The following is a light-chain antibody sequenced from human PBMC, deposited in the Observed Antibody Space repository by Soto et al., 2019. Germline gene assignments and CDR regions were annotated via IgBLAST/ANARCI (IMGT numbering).Light chain of an antibody. CDR1: SSDVGGYNC. J-gene: IGLJ3*02. Sequence: QSALTQPASVSGSPGQSITISCTGTSSDVGGYNCVSWYQQHPGKAPKLMIYEVRNRPSGVSNRFSGSKSGNTASLTISGLQAEDEADYYCNSYTSSSTWVFGGGTKLTVL. V-gene: IGLV2-14*01. CDR3: NSYTSSSTWV. CDR2: EVR.